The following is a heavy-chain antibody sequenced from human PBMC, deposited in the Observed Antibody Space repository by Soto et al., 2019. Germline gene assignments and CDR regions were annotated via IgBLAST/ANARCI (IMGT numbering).Heavy chain of an antibody. V-gene: IGHV1-69*06. CDR2: IIPTSGTA. CDR3: ARSQGSSTSLEIYYYYYYGMDV. Sequence: QVQLVQSGAEVKKPGSSVKVSCKASGGTFSSYAISWVRQAPGQGLEWMGGIIPTSGTANYAQKFQGRVTITADKSPSTAYMELSSLRSEDTAVYYCARSQGSSTSLEIYYYYYYGMDVWGQGTTVTVSS. CDR1: GGTFSSYA. J-gene: IGHJ6*02. D-gene: IGHD2-2*01.